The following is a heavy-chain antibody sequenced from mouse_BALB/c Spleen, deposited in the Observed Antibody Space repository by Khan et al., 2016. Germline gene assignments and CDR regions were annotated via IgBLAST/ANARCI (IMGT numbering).Heavy chain of an antibody. CDR3: ARAGYYRYLAY. CDR2: INPDSSTI. Sequence: EVKLLESGGGLVQPGGSLKLSCAASGFDLSRYWMSWVRQAPGKGLEWIGEINPDSSTINYTPSLKDRFIISRDNAKNTLYLQVSKVRSEDTALYYCARAGYYRYLAYWGQGTLVSVSA. CDR1: GFDLSRYW. J-gene: IGHJ3*01. V-gene: IGHV4-1*02. D-gene: IGHD2-14*01.